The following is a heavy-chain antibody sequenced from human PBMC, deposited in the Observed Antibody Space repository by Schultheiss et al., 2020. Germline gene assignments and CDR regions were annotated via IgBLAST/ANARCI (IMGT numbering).Heavy chain of an antibody. D-gene: IGHD2-21*02. CDR2: ISYDGSNK. V-gene: IGHV3-30*03. J-gene: IGHJ4*02. CDR3: ARGRTAGDS. Sequence: GGSLRLSCAASGFTFSRYWMSWVRQAPGKGLEWVAVISYDGSNKYYADSVKGRFTISRDNSKNTLYLQMNTLRAEDTALYYCARGRTAGDSWGQGTLVTVSS. CDR1: GFTFSRYW.